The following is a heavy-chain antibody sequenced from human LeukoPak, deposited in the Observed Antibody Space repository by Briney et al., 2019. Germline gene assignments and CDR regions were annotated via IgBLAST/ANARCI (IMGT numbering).Heavy chain of an antibody. J-gene: IGHJ4*02. V-gene: IGHV1-2*04. D-gene: IGHD3-22*01. CDR3: ARGTYYYDSSGFHFDY. Sequence: GASVTVSCKASGYTFTSYDFNWVRQATGQRPEWMGGINPNSGGTNCSQKFQGWVTMTRDTSISTAYMELSRLTSDDTAVYYCARGTYYYDSSGFHFDYWGQGTLVTVSS. CDR2: INPNSGGT. CDR1: GYTFTSYD.